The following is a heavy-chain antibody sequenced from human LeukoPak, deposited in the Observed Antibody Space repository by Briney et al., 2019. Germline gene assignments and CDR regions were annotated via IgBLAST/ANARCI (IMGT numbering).Heavy chain of an antibody. CDR2: IYYSGST. CDR1: GGSISSSSYY. CDR3: ARDISAHLDY. V-gene: IGHV4-39*07. Sequence: PSETLSLTCTVSGGSISSSSYYWGWIRQPPGKGLEWIGSIYYSGSTYYNPSLKSRVTISVDTSKNQFSLKLSSVTAADTAVYYCARDISAHLDYWGQGTLVTVSS. J-gene: IGHJ4*02. D-gene: IGHD3-10*01.